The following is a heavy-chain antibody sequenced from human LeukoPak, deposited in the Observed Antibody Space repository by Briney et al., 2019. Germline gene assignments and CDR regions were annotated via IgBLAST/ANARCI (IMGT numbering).Heavy chain of an antibody. J-gene: IGHJ6*03. D-gene: IGHD2-2*01. V-gene: IGHV1-69*13. CDR1: GGTFSSYA. CDR2: IIPIFGTA. Sequence: HWASVKVSCKASGGTFSSYAISWVRQAPGLGLEWMGGIIPIFGTANYAQKFQGRVTITADESTSTAYMELSSLRSEDTAVYYCASSLPAATPRGYYYMDVWGKGTTVTVSS. CDR3: ASSLPAATPRGYYYMDV.